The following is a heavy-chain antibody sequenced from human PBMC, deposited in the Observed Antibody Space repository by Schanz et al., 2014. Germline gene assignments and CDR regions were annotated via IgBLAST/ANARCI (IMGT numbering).Heavy chain of an antibody. D-gene: IGHD3-3*01. CDR3: AKEVRLVLRDWLPTPDFDY. Sequence: EVQVVESGGALVQPGGSLRLSCAVSGCTFSNYGMGWVRQAPGKGRQWVSVISGRGGSTYYADSVKGRFTISRDNSKNTLFLQMNSLRAEDTALYFCAKEVRLVLRDWLPTPDFDYWGQGTLVTVSS. V-gene: IGHV3-23*04. CDR2: ISGRGGST. J-gene: IGHJ4*02. CDR1: GCTFSNYG.